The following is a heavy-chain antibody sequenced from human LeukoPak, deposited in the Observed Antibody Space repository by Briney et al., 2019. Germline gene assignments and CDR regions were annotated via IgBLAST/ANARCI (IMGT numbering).Heavy chain of an antibody. CDR1: GDSVSNNRAT. J-gene: IGHJ4*02. Sequence: SQTLSLTCGISGDSVSNNRATWNWIRQSPSRGLEWLERTCYRSKLYKDYAVSVKRRLTINPDTSKNHFSLQLDSVTPEDTAVYYCARGGYGMTVAQFDYWGQGTLVTVST. D-gene: IGHD6-19*01. V-gene: IGHV6-1*01. CDR3: ARGGYGMTVAQFDY. CDR2: TCYRSKLYK.